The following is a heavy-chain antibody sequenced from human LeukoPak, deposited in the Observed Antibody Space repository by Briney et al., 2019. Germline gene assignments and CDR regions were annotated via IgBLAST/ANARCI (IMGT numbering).Heavy chain of an antibody. CDR1: GYTFTRYD. Sequence: ASVKVSSKASGYTFTRYDINWVRQATGQGLEWMGWVNPNSGYTGYAQKFQGRVTISRDTSINTAYMELSSLRSEDTAVYYCARVDGSPDSWGQGTLVTVSS. J-gene: IGHJ4*02. D-gene: IGHD2-15*01. CDR3: ARVDGSPDS. V-gene: IGHV1-8*03. CDR2: VNPNSGYT.